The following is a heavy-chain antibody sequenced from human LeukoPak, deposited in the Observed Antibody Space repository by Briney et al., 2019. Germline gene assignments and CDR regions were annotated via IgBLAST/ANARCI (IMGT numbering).Heavy chain of an antibody. CDR1: GFTFRNNW. CDR2: INKDKSEK. D-gene: IGHD5-12*01. J-gene: IGHJ6*02. Sequence: GGSLRLSCAAPGFTFRNNWMSCVRQAPGEGLEWVANINKDKSEKNYVDSVKVRFIISRYNAKNSLYLQMNSLRAEDTAVYYCARGHHGMDVWGQGTTVTVSS. V-gene: IGHV3-7*05. CDR3: ARGHHGMDV.